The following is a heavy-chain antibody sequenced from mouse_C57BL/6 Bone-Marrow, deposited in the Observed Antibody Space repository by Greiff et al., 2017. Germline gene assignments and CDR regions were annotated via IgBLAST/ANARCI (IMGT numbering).Heavy chain of an antibody. Sequence: VKLMASGPGLVAPSQSLSITCTVSGFSLTSSGVSWVRQPPGKGLEWLGVIWGDGSTTYHSALISRLSISKDNSKSQVFLQLNSLQTDDTATYYCAAFTTVVAMRYFDVWGTGTTVTVSS. J-gene: IGHJ1*03. CDR1: GFSLTSSG. CDR3: AAFTTVVAMRYFDV. CDR2: IWGDGST. V-gene: IGHV2-3*01. D-gene: IGHD1-1*01.